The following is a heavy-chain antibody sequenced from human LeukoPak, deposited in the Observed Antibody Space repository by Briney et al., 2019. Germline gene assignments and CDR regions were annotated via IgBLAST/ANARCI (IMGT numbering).Heavy chain of an antibody. V-gene: IGHV4-4*07. CDR2: IYTSGST. D-gene: IGHD5-24*01. CDR1: GGSISSYY. J-gene: IGHJ6*03. CDR3: ARDGTGRDGYQAYYYYYMDV. Sequence: PSETLSLTCTVSGGSISSYYWSWIRQPAGKGLEWIGRIYTSGSTNYNPSLKSRVTMSVDTSKNQFSLKLSSVTAADTAVYYCARDGTGRDGYQAYYYYYMDVWGKGTTVTVSS.